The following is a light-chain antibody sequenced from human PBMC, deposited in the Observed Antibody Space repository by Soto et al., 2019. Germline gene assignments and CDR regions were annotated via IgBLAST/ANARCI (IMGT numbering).Light chain of an antibody. J-gene: IGKJ1*01. Sequence: EIVLTQSPGTLSLSPGERATLSCRASQSVTSNYLAWYQQKPGQAPRLFIYTASSRATGIPDRFSGSGSGTDFTLTISRLEPEDFAVYFCQQYGTSPWTFGQGTKVDIK. CDR2: TAS. CDR3: QQYGTSPWT. V-gene: IGKV3-20*01. CDR1: QSVTSNY.